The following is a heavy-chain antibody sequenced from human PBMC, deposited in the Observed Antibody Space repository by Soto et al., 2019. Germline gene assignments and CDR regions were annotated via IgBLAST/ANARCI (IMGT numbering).Heavy chain of an antibody. V-gene: IGHV5-51*01. Sequence: GAALKISCKGSGYSFTSYWFGWERQMPGKGLEWMGIIYPGDSDTRYSPPFQGQVTISADKSITTAYLQWSSLKASDTAMYYCARQVAELAYGMDVWGQGTTVTVSS. CDR3: ARQVAELAYGMDV. D-gene: IGHD2-15*01. J-gene: IGHJ6*02. CDR1: GYSFTSYW. CDR2: IYPGDSDT.